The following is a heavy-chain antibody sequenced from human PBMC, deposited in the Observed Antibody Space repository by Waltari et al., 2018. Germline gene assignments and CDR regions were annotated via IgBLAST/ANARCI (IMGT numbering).Heavy chain of an antibody. J-gene: IGHJ3*02. CDR3: AKDPNGDYIGAFDT. CDR1: TFSLCSYA. Sequence: EVQVLEAGGILVQAGWSLRLSGSAATFSLCSYALTWVRQAPGKGLEYIASISGGGGVTVYANSVKGRFTISRDNSKSTLYLQMNSLRGEDTATYYCAKDPNGDYIGAFDTWGQGTMVTVSP. D-gene: IGHD2-8*01. CDR2: ISGGGGVT. V-gene: IGHV3-23*01.